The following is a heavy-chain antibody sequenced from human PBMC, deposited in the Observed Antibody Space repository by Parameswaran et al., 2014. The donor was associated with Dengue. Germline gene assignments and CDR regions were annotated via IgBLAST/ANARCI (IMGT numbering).Heavy chain of an antibody. CDR2: INPSGGST. V-gene: IGHV1-46*04. Sequence: WVRQAPGQGLEWMGIINPSGGSTSYAQKLQGRVTMTRDTSTSTVYMELSSLRSEDTAVYYCARVLRDIGAEGYYGMDVWGQGTTVTVSS. J-gene: IGHJ6*02. D-gene: IGHD5-12*01. CDR3: ARVLRDIGAEGYYGMDV.